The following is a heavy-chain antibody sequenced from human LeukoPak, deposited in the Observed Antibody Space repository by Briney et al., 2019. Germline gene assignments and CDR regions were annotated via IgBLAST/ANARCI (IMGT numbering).Heavy chain of an antibody. CDR3: AHSRELLLDAFDI. D-gene: IGHD1-26*01. V-gene: IGHV3-66*01. CDR1: GFTVSSNY. Sequence: PGGSLRLSCAASGFTVSSNYMSWVCQAPEKGLEWVSAIYSGGSTYYADSVKGRFTISRDNSKNTLYLQMNSLRAEDTAVYYCAHSRELLLDAFDIWGQGTMVTVSS. J-gene: IGHJ3*02. CDR2: IYSGGST.